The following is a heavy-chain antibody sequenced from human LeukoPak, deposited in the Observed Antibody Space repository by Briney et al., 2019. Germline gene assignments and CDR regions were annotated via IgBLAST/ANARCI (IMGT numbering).Heavy chain of an antibody. D-gene: IGHD2-2*01. CDR3: AQDRFSFVH. CDR2: ISDGESP. J-gene: IGHJ1*01. V-gene: IGHV4-59*01. CDR1: GGSISYYY. Sequence: SETLSLTCSVSGGSISYYYWSWIRQFPGKGLEWIGYISDGESPDYNPSLQSRVTIYVDSSKNQFFLNLASVTAADTAVYYCAQDRFSFVHWGQGTLVTVSS.